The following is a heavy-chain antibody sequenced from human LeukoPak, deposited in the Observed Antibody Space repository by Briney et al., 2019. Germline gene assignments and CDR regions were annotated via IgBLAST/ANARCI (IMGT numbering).Heavy chain of an antibody. CDR3: ARGSTPYYDFWSGDAFDI. V-gene: IGHV1-18*01. CDR1: GYTFTSYG. D-gene: IGHD3-3*01. Sequence: ASVKASCKASGYTFTSYGISWVRQAPGQGLEWMGWISAYNGNTNYAQKLQGRVTMTTDTSTSTAYMELRSLRSDDTAVYYCARGSTPYYDFWSGDAFDIWGQGTMVTVSS. J-gene: IGHJ3*02. CDR2: ISAYNGNT.